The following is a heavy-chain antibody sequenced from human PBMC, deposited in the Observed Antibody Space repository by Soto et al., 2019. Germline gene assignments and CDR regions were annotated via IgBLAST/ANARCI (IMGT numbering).Heavy chain of an antibody. CDR1: GFSFTSYA. J-gene: IGHJ4*02. D-gene: IGHD3-16*01. CDR3: ARDFTGWPPDGVDH. Sequence: ASVKVSCKASGFSFTSYAITWVRQAPGQGLEWMGWISAYNGGTNYAQNFRGRVTMTTDASTSTAYMELRSLRYDDTAMYYCARDFTGWPPDGVDHWGQGTLVTVSS. V-gene: IGHV1-18*01. CDR2: ISAYNGGT.